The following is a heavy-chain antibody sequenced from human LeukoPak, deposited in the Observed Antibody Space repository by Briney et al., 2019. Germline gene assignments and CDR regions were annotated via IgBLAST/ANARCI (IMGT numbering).Heavy chain of an antibody. CDR2: IKSKTDGGTT. CDR3: TTDHYGSGSIFDY. D-gene: IGHD3-10*01. Sequence: GGSLRLSCAASGFTFSNAWMSWVRQAPGKGLEWVGRIKSKTDGGTTDYAAPVKGRFIISRDDSKNTLYLQMNSLKTEDTAVYYCTTDHYGSGSIFDYWGQGTLVTVSS. V-gene: IGHV3-15*01. J-gene: IGHJ4*02. CDR1: GFTFSNAW.